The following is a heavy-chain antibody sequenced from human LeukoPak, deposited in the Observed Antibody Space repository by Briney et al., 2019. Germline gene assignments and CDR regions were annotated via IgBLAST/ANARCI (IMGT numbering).Heavy chain of an antibody. J-gene: IGHJ3*02. Sequence: SETLSLTCAVYGGSFSGYYWSWIRQPPGKGLGGIGEINHSGSTNYNPSPKSRVTISVDTSKNQFSLKLSSVTAADTAVYYCARQRLHLSADDAFDIWGQGTMVTVSS. V-gene: IGHV4-34*01. CDR1: GGSFSGYY. D-gene: IGHD6-25*01. CDR2: INHSGST. CDR3: ARQRLHLSADDAFDI.